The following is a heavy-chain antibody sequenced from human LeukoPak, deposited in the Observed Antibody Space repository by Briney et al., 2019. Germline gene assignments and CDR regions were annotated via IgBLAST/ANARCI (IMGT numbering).Heavy chain of an antibody. Sequence: ESGPTLVKPTQTLTLTCTFSGFSLSTSGVGVGWIRQPPGKALEWLALIYWDDDKRYSPSLKSRLTITKDTSKNQVVLTMTNMDPVDTATYYCAHRRGIAESGYYNWFDPWGQGTLVTVSS. CDR3: AHRRGIAESGYYNWFDP. J-gene: IGHJ5*02. V-gene: IGHV2-5*02. D-gene: IGHD3-22*01. CDR2: IYWDDDK. CDR1: GFSLSTSGVG.